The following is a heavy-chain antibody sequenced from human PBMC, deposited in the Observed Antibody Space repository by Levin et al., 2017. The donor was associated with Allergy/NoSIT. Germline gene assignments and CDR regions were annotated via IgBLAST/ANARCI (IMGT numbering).Heavy chain of an antibody. D-gene: IGHD6-6*01. Sequence: VASVKVSCKASGYTFTDFYVHWLRQAPGQGLEWMGWINPNTGVTNYAQKFQGRVTMTRDTSISTAFMDLFNLRSDDTAVYYCAKVDSTAAVIATRPDGWFDPWGQGTLVTVSS. V-gene: IGHV1-2*02. CDR1: GYTFTDFY. J-gene: IGHJ5*02. CDR2: INPNTGVT. CDR3: AKVDSTAAVIATRPDGWFDP.